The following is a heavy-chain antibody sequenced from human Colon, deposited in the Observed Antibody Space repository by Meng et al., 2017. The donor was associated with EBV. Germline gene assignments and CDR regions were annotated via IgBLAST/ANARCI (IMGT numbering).Heavy chain of an antibody. V-gene: IGHV4-30-4*01. CDR2: IYYTGST. CDR3: ARNYYFDY. Sequence: LQWRGPGLVKPSQSLSLPCTVSGGSINSGDYYWSWIRQPPGKGLEWIGYIYYTGSTYYNPSLKSRVTISMDTSKNQFSLRLSSVTAADTAVYYCARNYYFDYWGQGTLVTVSS. CDR1: GGSINSGDYY. J-gene: IGHJ4*02.